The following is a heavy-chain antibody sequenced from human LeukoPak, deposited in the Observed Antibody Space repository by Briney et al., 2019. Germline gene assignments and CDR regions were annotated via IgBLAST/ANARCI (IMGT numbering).Heavy chain of an antibody. CDR2: ISTSGSPI. J-gene: IGHJ4*02. CDR1: GFTFSSYE. CDR3: ARRGFYDTSGYLFDH. V-gene: IGHV3-48*03. D-gene: IGHD3-22*01. Sequence: LSGGSLRLSCAASGFTFSSYEMNWVSQAPGKGLEWVSYISTSGSPIYYGNSVKGRFTIARDNAKNSLYLQMNSLRAEDTALYYCARRGFYDTSGYLFDHWGQGTLVTVSS.